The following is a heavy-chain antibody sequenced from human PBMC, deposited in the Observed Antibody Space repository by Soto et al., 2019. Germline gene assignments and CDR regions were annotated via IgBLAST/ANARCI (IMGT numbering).Heavy chain of an antibody. D-gene: IGHD2-2*01. CDR2: IIPIFGTA. J-gene: IGHJ5*02. V-gene: IGHV1-69*01. CDR1: GGTFSSYA. Sequence: QVQLVQSGAEVKKPGSSVKVSCKASGGTFSSYAISWVRQAPGQGLEWMGGIIPIFGTANYAQKFQGRVTITADESTSTAYMELSSLRSEDTAVYYCARGRYCSSTSCPINWFGPWGQGTLVTVSS. CDR3: ARGRYCSSTSCPINWFGP.